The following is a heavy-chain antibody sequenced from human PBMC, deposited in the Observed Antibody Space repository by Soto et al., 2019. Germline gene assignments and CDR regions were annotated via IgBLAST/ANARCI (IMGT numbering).Heavy chain of an antibody. V-gene: IGHV4-31*03. CDR1: GGSISSGGYF. CDR3: ARAPNSSPAHSPLKNYYFDY. Sequence: HVQLQESGPGLVKPSQTLSLTCTVSGGSISSGGYFWSWIRQHPGKGLEWIGFIYYSGRTYYNPSLKSRMTISVDTSKNLISLNLSSVTAADTAMYYCARAPNSSPAHSPLKNYYFDYWGQGTLVTVSS. J-gene: IGHJ4*02. CDR2: IYYSGRT. D-gene: IGHD6-13*01.